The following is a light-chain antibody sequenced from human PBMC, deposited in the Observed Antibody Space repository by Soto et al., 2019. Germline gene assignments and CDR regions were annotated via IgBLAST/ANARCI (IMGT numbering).Light chain of an antibody. Sequence: EIVMTQSPATLSVSPGERATLSCRASQSVKNNLAWYQQKPGQAPRLLIYGASTRATGIPARFSGSGSGTEFTLTISSLQSEDFAVYDCQQYNNWPPWTFGQGTKVEIK. J-gene: IGKJ1*01. CDR2: GAS. CDR3: QQYNNWPPWT. V-gene: IGKV3-15*01. CDR1: QSVKNN.